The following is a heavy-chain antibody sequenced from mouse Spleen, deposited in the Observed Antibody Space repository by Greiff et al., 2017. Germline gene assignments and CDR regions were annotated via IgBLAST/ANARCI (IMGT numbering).Heavy chain of an antibody. D-gene: IGHD4-1*01. Sequence: EVQLVESGAELVKPGASVKLSCTASGFTIKDYYMHWVKQRTEQGLEWIGRIDPEDGETKYAPKFQGKATITADTSSNTAYLQLSSLTSEDTAVYYCVLNGDVWYLDVWGEGTTVTVSS. CDR1: GFTIKDYY. J-gene: IGHJ1*01. V-gene: IGHV14-2*01. CDR2: IDPEDGET. CDR3: VLNGDVWYLDV.